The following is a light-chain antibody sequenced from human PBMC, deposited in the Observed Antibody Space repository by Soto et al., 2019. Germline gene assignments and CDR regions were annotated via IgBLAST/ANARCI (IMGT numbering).Light chain of an antibody. CDR3: QQYNNWPVT. CDR1: HSVSSS. V-gene: IGKV3-15*01. J-gene: IGKJ1*01. Sequence: EIVMTQSPATLSVSPGERATLSCRASHSVSSSLAWYQKKPGQPPRLLIYGASTRATGIPARFGGSGSGTEFTLTISSLQSEDFAVYYCQQYNNWPVTFGQGTKVEIK. CDR2: GAS.